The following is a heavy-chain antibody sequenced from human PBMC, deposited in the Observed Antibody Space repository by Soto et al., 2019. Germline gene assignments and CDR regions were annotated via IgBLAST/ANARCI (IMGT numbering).Heavy chain of an antibody. Sequence: QVQLQQWGAGLLKPSETLSLTCAVYGGSFSGYYWSWIRQPPGKGLEWIGGINHSGSTNYNPTLKSRVTISVDTSKNQFSLKLSSVTAADTAVYYCARVDIWGNYRQNPTAWLFDYWGQGTLVTVYS. D-gene: IGHD3-16*02. CDR1: GGSFSGYY. V-gene: IGHV4-34*01. CDR3: ARVDIWGNYRQNPTAWLFDY. J-gene: IGHJ4*02. CDR2: INHSGST.